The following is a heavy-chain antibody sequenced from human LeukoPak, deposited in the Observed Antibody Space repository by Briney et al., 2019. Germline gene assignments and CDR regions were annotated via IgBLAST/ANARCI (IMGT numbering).Heavy chain of an antibody. D-gene: IGHD4-17*01. CDR1: GFTFSSYA. Sequence: GGSLRLSCAASGFTFSSYAMSWVRQAPGKGLEWVSAIGTGGDTTYYADSVRGRFTISRDTSKNTLFLHTNSLRAAATDVYSCATPGYGARLYYFDYWGQGTLVTVS. J-gene: IGHJ4*02. CDR3: ATPGYGARLYYFDY. V-gene: IGHV3-23*01. CDR2: IGTGGDTT.